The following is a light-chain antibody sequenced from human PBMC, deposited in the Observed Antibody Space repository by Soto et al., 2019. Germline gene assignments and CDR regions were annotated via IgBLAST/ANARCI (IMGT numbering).Light chain of an antibody. CDR2: EVS. CDR1: SSDVGGYNY. Sequence: QSALTQPASVSGSPGQSITISCTGTSSDVGGYNYVSWYQQHPGKAPKLMIYEVSNRPSGVSNRLSGSKSANTASLTISGLQAEDEADYYCSSYTNSGYVFGTGTKVTVL. V-gene: IGLV2-14*01. CDR3: SSYTNSGYV. J-gene: IGLJ1*01.